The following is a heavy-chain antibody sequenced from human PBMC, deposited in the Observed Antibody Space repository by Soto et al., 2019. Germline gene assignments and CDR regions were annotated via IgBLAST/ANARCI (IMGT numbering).Heavy chain of an antibody. CDR2: IIPILGIA. Sequence: ASVKVSCKASGGTFSSYTISWVRQAPGQGLEWMGRIIPILGIANYAQKFQGRVTITADKSTSTAYMELSSLRSEDTAVYYCARDRYCSGGSCYFYQYNWFDPWGQGTLVTVSS. D-gene: IGHD2-15*01. CDR3: ARDRYCSGGSCYFYQYNWFDP. J-gene: IGHJ5*02. CDR1: GGTFSSYT. V-gene: IGHV1-69*04.